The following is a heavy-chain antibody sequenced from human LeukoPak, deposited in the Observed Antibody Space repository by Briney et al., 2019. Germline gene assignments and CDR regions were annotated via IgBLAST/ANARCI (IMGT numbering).Heavy chain of an antibody. CDR2: IIPIFGTA. Sequence: ASVKVSCKASGGTFSSYAISWVRRAPGQGLEWMGGIIPIFGTANYAQKFQGRVTITTDESTSTAYMELSSLRSEDTAVYYCAILAGTTYHENLKFDYWGQGTLVTVSS. J-gene: IGHJ4*02. D-gene: IGHD1-1*01. CDR3: AILAGTTYHENLKFDY. V-gene: IGHV1-69*05. CDR1: GGTFSSYA.